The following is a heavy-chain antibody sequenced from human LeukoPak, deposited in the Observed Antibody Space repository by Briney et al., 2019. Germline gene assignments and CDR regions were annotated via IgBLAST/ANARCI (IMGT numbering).Heavy chain of an antibody. CDR3: VKDGGYSGYETFGY. J-gene: IGHJ4*02. V-gene: IGHV3-64D*06. D-gene: IGHD5-12*01. Sequence: GGSLRLSCSAPGFTFSRYAMHWVRQAPGKGLEYVSAISSNGGSTYYADSVKGRFTISRDNSKNTLYLQMSSLRAEDTAVYYCVKDGGYSGYETFGYWGQGTLVTVSS. CDR2: ISSNGGST. CDR1: GFTFSRYA.